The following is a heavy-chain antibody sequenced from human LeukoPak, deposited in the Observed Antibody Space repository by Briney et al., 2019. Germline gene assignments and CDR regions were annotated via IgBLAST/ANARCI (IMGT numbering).Heavy chain of an antibody. V-gene: IGHV4-39*07. Sequence: PSETLSLTCTVSGGSINSSRSYWGWIRQPPGKGLEWIGGIYYSGSTYYNPSLRSRVTISVDKSKNQFSLKLSSVTAADTAVYYCARDGNFDYWGQETLVTVSS. CDR3: ARDGNFDY. J-gene: IGHJ4*02. CDR1: GGSINSSRSY. D-gene: IGHD1-1*01. CDR2: IYYSGST.